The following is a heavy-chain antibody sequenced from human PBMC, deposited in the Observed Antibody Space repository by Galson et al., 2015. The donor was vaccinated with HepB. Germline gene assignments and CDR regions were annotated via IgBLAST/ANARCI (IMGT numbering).Heavy chain of an antibody. CDR1: GYSFTSYW. CDR3: ARHQEYYYYYMDV. Sequence: QSGAEVKKPGESLKISCKGSGYSFTSYWIGWVRQVPGKGLEWMGIIYPGDSDTRYSPSFQGQVTISVDKSISTAYLQWSSLKASDTAIYYCARHQEYYYYYMDVWGIGTTVTVSS. CDR2: IYPGDSDT. J-gene: IGHJ6*03. V-gene: IGHV5-51*01.